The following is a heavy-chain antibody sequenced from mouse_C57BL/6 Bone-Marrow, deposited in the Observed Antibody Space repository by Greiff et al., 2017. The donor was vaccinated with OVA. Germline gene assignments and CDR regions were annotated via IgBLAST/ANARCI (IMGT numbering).Heavy chain of an antibody. D-gene: IGHD1-1*01. CDR1: GYTFTGYW. CDR3: ARVYYGSSPYYAMDY. Sequence: QVQLQQSGAELMKPGASVKLSCKATGYTFTGYWIEWVKQRPGHGLEWIGEIFPGSGSTNYNEKFKGKTTFTADTSTNTAYMQLNILTTEDSAIYYCARVYYGSSPYYAMDYWGQGPSVTVSS. V-gene: IGHV1-9*01. J-gene: IGHJ4*01. CDR2: IFPGSGST.